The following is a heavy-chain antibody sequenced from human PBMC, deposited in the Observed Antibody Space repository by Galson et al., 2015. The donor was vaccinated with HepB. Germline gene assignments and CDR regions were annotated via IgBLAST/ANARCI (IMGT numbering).Heavy chain of an antibody. CDR2: ISAYNGNT. CDR3: AREGRFLEWLLEVWFDP. Sequence: SVKVSCKASGYTFTSYGISWVRQAPGQGLEWMGWISAYNGNTKYSQKFQGRVTITRDTSASTAYMELSSLRSEDTAVYYCAREGRFLEWLLEVWFDPWGQGTLVTVSS. CDR1: GYTFTSYG. J-gene: IGHJ5*02. V-gene: IGHV1-18*01. D-gene: IGHD3-3*01.